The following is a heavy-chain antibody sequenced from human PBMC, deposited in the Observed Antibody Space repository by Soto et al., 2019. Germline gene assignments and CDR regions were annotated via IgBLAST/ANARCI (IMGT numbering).Heavy chain of an antibody. Sequence: ASVKVSCKASGYTFTGYYMHWVRQAPGQGLEWMGWINPNSGGTNYAQKFQGWVTMTRDTSISTAYMELSRLRSDDTAVYYCARDSPRSLGYYYYYMDVWGKGTTVTVSS. CDR2: INPNSGGT. CDR1: GYTFTGYY. CDR3: ARDSPRSLGYYYYYMDV. J-gene: IGHJ6*03. V-gene: IGHV1-2*04.